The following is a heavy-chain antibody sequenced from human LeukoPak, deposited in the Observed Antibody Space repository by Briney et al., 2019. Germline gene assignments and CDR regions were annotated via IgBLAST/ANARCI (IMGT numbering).Heavy chain of an antibody. CDR1: GGSFSGHY. CDR2: INHSGST. D-gene: IGHD2-15*01. J-gene: IGHJ4*02. V-gene: IGHV4-34*01. CDR3: ARIHRYCSGGACYVLDN. Sequence: SETLSLTCVVYGGSFSGHYWSWIRQPPGKGLEWIGEINHSGSTNYIPSLKSRVTISVDTSKSQFSLQLSSVTAADTAVYYCARIHRYCSGGACYVLDNWGQGTLVAVSS.